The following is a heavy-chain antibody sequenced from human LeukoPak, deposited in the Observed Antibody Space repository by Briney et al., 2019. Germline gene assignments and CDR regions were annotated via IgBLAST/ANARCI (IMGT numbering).Heavy chain of an antibody. CDR3: AKDWVVTATFDY. CDR1: GFTFSSYA. D-gene: IGHD2-21*02. CDR2: ISGSGGST. J-gene: IGHJ4*02. V-gene: IGHV3-23*01. Sequence: GGSLRLPCAASGFTFSSYAMSWVRQAPGKGLEWVSAISGSGGSTYYADSVKGRFTISRDNSKDTLYLQMNSLRAEDTAVYYCAKDWVVTATFDYWGQGTLVTVSS.